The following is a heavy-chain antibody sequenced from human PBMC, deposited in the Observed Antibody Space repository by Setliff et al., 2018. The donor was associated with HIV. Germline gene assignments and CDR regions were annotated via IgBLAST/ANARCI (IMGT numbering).Heavy chain of an antibody. CDR1: GFSFSDFT. D-gene: IGHD3-3*02. CDR2: IGVNDVRI. Sequence: RLSCTVSGFSFSDFTMNWVRQAPGKGLEWLSFIGVNDVRIDYADSVKGRFTISGDNAQNSIYLQINNLRAEDTAIYYCVRDHLWAFDFWGQGTLVTVSS. J-gene: IGHJ4*02. CDR3: VRDHLWAFDF. V-gene: IGHV3-48*01.